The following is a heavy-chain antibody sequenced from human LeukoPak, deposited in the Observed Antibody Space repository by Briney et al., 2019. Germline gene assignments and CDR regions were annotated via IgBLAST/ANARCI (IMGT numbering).Heavy chain of an antibody. Sequence: ASVKVSCKASGYTFTSYDINWVRQATGQGLEWMGWMNPNSGNTGYAQKFQGRVTITRNTSISTAYMELSSLRSEDTAVYYCARGRFGEGYSDLDYWGQGTLVTAFS. CDR3: ARGRFGEGYSDLDY. D-gene: IGHD3-16*01. V-gene: IGHV1-8*03. CDR1: GYTFTSYD. J-gene: IGHJ4*02. CDR2: MNPNSGNT.